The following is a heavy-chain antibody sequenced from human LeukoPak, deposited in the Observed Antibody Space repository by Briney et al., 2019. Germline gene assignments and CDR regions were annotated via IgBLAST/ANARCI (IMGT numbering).Heavy chain of an antibody. D-gene: IGHD3-16*01. CDR1: GFTLSSYA. Sequence: GGSLRLSCAASGFTLSSYAMSWVRQAPGKGLEWVSVISSSGGSTYYADSVKGRFTMSRDNSNNTLCLQMNSLRAEDTAVYYCAKDLKAVLFAYFDYWGQGTLVTVSS. V-gene: IGHV3-23*01. CDR3: AKDLKAVLFAYFDY. CDR2: ISSSGGST. J-gene: IGHJ4*02.